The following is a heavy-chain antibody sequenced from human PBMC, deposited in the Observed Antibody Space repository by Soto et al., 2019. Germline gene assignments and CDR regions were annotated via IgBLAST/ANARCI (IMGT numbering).Heavy chain of an antibody. J-gene: IGHJ3*02. CDR3: ARDAEYYDSGRRDAFDI. Sequence: QVQLVQSGAEVKKPGASVKVSCKASGYTFTSYAMHWVRQAPGQRLEWMGWINAGNGNTKYSQKFQGRVTITRDTCASTAYMERSSLRSEDTAVYYCARDAEYYDSGRRDAFDIWGQGTMVTVSS. CDR2: INAGNGNT. D-gene: IGHD3-10*01. CDR1: GYTFTSYA. V-gene: IGHV1-3*01.